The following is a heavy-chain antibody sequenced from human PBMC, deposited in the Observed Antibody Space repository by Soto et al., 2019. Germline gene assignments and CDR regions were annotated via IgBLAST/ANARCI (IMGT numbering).Heavy chain of an antibody. CDR3: ARATYDSSGYYQYYFDY. CDR1: GGTFSSYA. J-gene: IGHJ4*02. V-gene: IGHV1-69*13. D-gene: IGHD3-22*01. Sequence: SVKVSCKASGGTFSSYAISWVRQAPGQGLEWMGGIIPIFGTANYAQKFQGRVTITADESTSTAYMELSSLRSEDTAVYYCARATYDSSGYYQYYFDYWGQGTLVTVSS. CDR2: IIPIFGTA.